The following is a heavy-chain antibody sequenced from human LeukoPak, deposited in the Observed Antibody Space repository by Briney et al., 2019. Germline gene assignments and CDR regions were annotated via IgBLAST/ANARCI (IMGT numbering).Heavy chain of an antibody. CDR3: ARDRIRYSGSYSLDY. CDR1: GFTFSSYW. D-gene: IGHD1-26*01. V-gene: IGHV3-7*01. CDR2: IKQDGSEK. J-gene: IGHJ4*02. Sequence: GGSLRLSCAASGFTFSSYWMSWVRQAPGKGLEWVANIKQDGSEKYYVDSVKGRFTISRDNSKNTLYLQMNSLRAEDTAVYYCARDRIRYSGSYSLDYWGQGTLVTVSS.